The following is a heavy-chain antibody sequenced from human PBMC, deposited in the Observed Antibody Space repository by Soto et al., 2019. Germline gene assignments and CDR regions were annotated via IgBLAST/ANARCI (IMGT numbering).Heavy chain of an antibody. V-gene: IGHV3-48*02. D-gene: IGHD6-13*01. J-gene: IGHJ4*02. CDR1: GFTFSSYS. CDR2: ISSSSSTI. Sequence: GGSLRLSCAASGFTFSSYSMNWVRQAPGKGLEWVSYISSSSSTIYYADSVKGRFTISRDNAKNSLYLQMNSLRDEDTAVYYCAGLIVRGYRSSRSNYWGQGNLVTVSS. CDR3: AGLIVRGYRSSRSNY.